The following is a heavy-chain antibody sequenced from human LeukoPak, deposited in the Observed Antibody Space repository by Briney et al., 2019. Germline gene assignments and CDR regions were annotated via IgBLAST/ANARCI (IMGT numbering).Heavy chain of an antibody. CDR2: IRYDGSNK. D-gene: IGHD1-26*01. CDR3: AKDSQDVGATRFYFDY. J-gene: IGHJ4*02. Sequence: GGSLRLSCAASGFTFSSYDTHWVRQAPGKGLEWVAFIRYDGSNKYYADSVKGRFTISRDNSKNTLYLQMNSLRAEDTAVYYCAKDSQDVGATRFYFDYWGQGTLVTVSS. CDR1: GFTFSSYD. V-gene: IGHV3-30*02.